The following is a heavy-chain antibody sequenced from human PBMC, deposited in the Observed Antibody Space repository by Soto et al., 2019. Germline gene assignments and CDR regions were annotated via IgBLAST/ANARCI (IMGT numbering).Heavy chain of an antibody. Sequence: QVHLQQWGAGLLKPSETLSLTCAVNGGSLTGYYWSWIRQPPGKGLEWIGEIKDGGVTNYSPSLKCRVTRSADTSKNQFSLKFNSVTAADTAVYYCARGQEGIVATHWDQGTLVTVSS. CDR1: GGSLTGYY. D-gene: IGHD5-12*01. CDR2: IKDGGVT. CDR3: ARGQEGIVATH. V-gene: IGHV4-34*01. J-gene: IGHJ4*02.